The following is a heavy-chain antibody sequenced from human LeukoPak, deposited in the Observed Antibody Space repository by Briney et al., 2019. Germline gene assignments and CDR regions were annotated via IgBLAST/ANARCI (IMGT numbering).Heavy chain of an antibody. CDR1: GYTFTGFY. V-gene: IGHV1-2*02. J-gene: IGHJ4*02. D-gene: IGHD3-10*01. Sequence: ASVKVPCKVSGYTFTGFYLHWVRQAPGQGLEWMGWINPKSGGTNYAQKFQGRVTMTRDTSINTAYMELSSLRSDDTAIYYCAREEVSVISDTCCSGLGYWGQGTLVTVSS. CDR2: INPKSGGT. CDR3: AREEVSVISDTCCSGLGY.